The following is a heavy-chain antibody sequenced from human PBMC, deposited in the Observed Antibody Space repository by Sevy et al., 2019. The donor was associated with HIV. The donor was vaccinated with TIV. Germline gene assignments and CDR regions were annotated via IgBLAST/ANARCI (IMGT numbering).Heavy chain of an antibody. V-gene: IGHV1-2*06. CDR3: ASESHNWGSTGVFDY. CDR2: INPNSGGT. Sequence: ASVKVSCKASGYTFSVYYVHWVRQAPGQGLEWMGRINPNSGGTNYAENFQGRVTVTRDTSVNTAYMELSRLRSDDTAVYYCASESHNWGSTGVFDYWGRRTLVTVSS. CDR1: GYTFSVYY. D-gene: IGHD7-27*01. J-gene: IGHJ4*02.